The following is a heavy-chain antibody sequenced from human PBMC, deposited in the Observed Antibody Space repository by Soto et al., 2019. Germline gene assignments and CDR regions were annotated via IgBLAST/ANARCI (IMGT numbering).Heavy chain of an antibody. CDR2: ISYDGSNK. V-gene: IGHV3-30*18. D-gene: IGHD4-17*01. CDR3: AKATFPFNLYGDYQSEFGYYGMDV. Sequence: GGSLRLSCASSGFTFSSYGMHLVRQAPGKGLEWVAVISYDGSNKYYADSVKGRFTISRDNSKNTLYLQMNSLRAEDTAVYYCAKATFPFNLYGDYQSEFGYYGMDVWGQGTTVSVCS. J-gene: IGHJ6*02. CDR1: GFTFSSYG.